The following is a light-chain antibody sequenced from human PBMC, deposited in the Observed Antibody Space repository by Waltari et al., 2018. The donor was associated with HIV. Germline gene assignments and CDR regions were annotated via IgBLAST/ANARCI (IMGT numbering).Light chain of an antibody. V-gene: IGLV2-14*03. CDR3: SSYTASSTLDVV. CDR1: SSDIGAYNY. J-gene: IGLJ2*01. Sequence: QSALTQAASVSGSPGQSIPISCTGSSSDIGAYNYVSWYQRHPDKVPKLVIYEVSNRPSGISNRFSGCESGNTASLTITGSQADDEAYYYCSSYTASSTLDVVFGGGTRLTVL. CDR2: EVS.